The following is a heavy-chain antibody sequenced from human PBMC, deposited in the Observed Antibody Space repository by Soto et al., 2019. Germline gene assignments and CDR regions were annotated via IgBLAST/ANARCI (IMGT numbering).Heavy chain of an antibody. CDR2: ISAYNGNT. CDR3: ARGPYPVFYYYYYMDV. Sequence: GASVKVSCTASGYTFTSYGISWVRQAPGQGLEWMGWISAYNGNTNYAQKLQGRVTMTTDTSTSTAYMELRSLRSDDTAVYYCARGPYPVFYYYYYMDVWGKGTTVTVSS. CDR1: GYTFTSYG. V-gene: IGHV1-18*01. J-gene: IGHJ6*03.